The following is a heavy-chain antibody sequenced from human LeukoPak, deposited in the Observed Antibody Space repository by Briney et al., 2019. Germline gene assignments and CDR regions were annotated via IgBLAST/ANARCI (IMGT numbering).Heavy chain of an antibody. CDR3: ARGLSGYSHDWSFDL. J-gene: IGHJ2*01. CDR2: IIPIFGTA. D-gene: IGHD3-22*01. CDR1: GGTFSSYA. V-gene: IGHV1-69*01. Sequence: SVKVSCKASGGTFSSYAISWVRQAPGQGLEWMGGIIPIFGTANYAQKFQGRVTITADESTSTAYMELSSLRSEDTAVYYCARGLSGYSHDWSFDLWGRGTLVTVSS.